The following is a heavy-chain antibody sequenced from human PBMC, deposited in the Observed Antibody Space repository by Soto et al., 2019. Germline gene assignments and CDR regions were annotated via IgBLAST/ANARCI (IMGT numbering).Heavy chain of an antibody. J-gene: IGHJ4*02. CDR2: IIPIFGTA. D-gene: IGHD3-22*01. CDR3: ARGWGYDSTDYYYAY. CDR1: GGSFNRHT. Sequence: QVQLVQSGAEVRKPGSSVRVSCTASGGSFNRHTISWVRQAPGQGLEWMGGIIPIFGTANHAQKFQGRVTIIADESTSTVYMELSSLRSDDTAIYYCARGWGYDSTDYYYAYWGQGTLVIVSS. V-gene: IGHV1-69*01.